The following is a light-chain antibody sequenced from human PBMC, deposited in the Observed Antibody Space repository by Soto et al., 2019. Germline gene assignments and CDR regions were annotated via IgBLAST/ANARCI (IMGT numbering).Light chain of an antibody. J-gene: IGKJ4*01. V-gene: IGKV1-12*01. CDR3: HRLTSFALT. Sequence: DIQMTQSPSSVSAFVGDTVTITCRASHDIDRWLAWYQQKPGTAPNLLIYSAASLYTGVPSRFSGGGSLPNFPLPITTRRSKDSATYYVHRLTSFALTFGGGPRWRS. CDR2: SAA. CDR1: HDIDRW.